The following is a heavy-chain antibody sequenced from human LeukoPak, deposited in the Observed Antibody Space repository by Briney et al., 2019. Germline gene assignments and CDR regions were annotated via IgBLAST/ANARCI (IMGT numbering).Heavy chain of an antibody. Sequence: GGSLRLSCAASGFTFSSYAMSWVRQAPGKGLEWVSSISGSGGSTYYADSVKGRFTISRDNAKNSLYLQMNSLRAEDAAVYYCARVAYCGGDCYFDYWGQGTLVTVSS. V-gene: IGHV3-23*01. J-gene: IGHJ4*02. D-gene: IGHD2-21*01. CDR1: GFTFSSYA. CDR2: ISGSGGST. CDR3: ARVAYCGGDCYFDY.